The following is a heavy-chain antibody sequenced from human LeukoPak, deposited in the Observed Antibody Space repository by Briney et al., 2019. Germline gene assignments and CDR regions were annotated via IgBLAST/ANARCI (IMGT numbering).Heavy chain of an antibody. V-gene: IGHV4-34*01. CDR2: INHSGST. CDR3: AGIMLEWYSSSSPYYFDY. CDR1: GGSFTGYY. J-gene: IGHJ4*02. Sequence: SETLSLTCAIYGGSFTGYYWWWIRQPPGQGLEWIGEINHSGSTKYNPSLKSRVTISVDRSKNQFSLKLSSVTAADTAVYYCAGIMLEWYSSSSPYYFDYWGQGTLVTVSS. D-gene: IGHD6-6*01.